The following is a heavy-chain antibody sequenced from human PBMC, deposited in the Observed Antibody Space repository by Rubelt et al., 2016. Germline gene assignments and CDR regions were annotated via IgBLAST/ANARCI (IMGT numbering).Heavy chain of an antibody. CDR1: GYIFTSYD. V-gene: IGHV1-8*01. D-gene: IGHD3-3*01. Sequence: QVQLVQSGAEVKKPGASVKVSCKASGYIFTSYDINWVRQATGQGLEWMGWMNPNSGNTGYAQKFQGRVTMTRNTSISTAYMGLSSLRSEDTAVYYCARMVNDFWSGYHNWFDPWGQGTLVTVSS. CDR2: MNPNSGNT. J-gene: IGHJ5*02. CDR3: ARMVNDFWSGYHNWFDP.